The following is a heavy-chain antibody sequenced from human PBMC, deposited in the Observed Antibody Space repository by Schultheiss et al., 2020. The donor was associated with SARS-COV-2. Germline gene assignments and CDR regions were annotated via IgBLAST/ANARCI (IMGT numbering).Heavy chain of an antibody. CDR3: AKDLGYYYDSSGSGFDP. CDR2: ISGSGGST. J-gene: IGHJ5*02. V-gene: IGHV3-23*01. D-gene: IGHD3-22*01. CDR1: GFTFSSYA. Sequence: GGSLRLSCAASGFTFSSYAMSWVRQAPGKGLEWVSAISGSGGSTYYADSVKGRFTISRDNSKNTLYLQMNSLRAEDTAVYYCAKDLGYYYDSSGSGFDPWGQGTLVTVSS.